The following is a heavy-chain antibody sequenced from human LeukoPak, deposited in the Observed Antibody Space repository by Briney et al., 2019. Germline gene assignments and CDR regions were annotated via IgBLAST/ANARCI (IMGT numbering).Heavy chain of an antibody. J-gene: IGHJ4*02. CDR2: INPNSGGT. CDR3: ARDSSGHKSFDY. Sequence: GASVKVSCKASGYTFTGNHMHWVRQAPGQGLEWMGWINPNSGGTNYAQNLQGRATMTTDTSTSTAYMELRSLTSDDTAMYYCARDSSGHKSFDYWGQGTLVTVSS. D-gene: IGHD6-19*01. V-gene: IGHV1-2*02. CDR1: GYTFTGNH.